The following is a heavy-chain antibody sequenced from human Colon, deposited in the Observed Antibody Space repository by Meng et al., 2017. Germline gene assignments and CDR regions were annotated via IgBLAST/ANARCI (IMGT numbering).Heavy chain of an antibody. CDR2: IHSSAGT. CDR3: ANRFV. J-gene: IGHJ4*02. D-gene: IGHD3-3*01. Sequence: QLGGSGGGLVQPGGSLRLSCAVSGFRVSSDFMIWVRQAPGKGLEWVSMIHSSAGTFFADSVKGRFTVSTDNSKNTLYLQMNSLRIEDTAVYHCANRFVWGLGTLVTVSS. V-gene: IGHV3-66*02. CDR1: GFRVSSDF.